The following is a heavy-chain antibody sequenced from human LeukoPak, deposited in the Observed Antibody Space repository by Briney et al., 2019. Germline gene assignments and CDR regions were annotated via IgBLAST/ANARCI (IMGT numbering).Heavy chain of an antibody. CDR2: IYYSGST. D-gene: IGHD2-15*01. J-gene: IGHJ4*02. CDR3: AKQGSWSEPVDY. Sequence: SETLSLTCTVSGGSISSSSYYWGWIRQPPGKGLEWIGSIYYSGSTYYNPSLKSRVTISVDTSKNQFSLKLSSVTAADTAVYYCAKQGSWSEPVDYWGQGTLVTVSS. CDR1: GGSISSSSYY. V-gene: IGHV4-39*07.